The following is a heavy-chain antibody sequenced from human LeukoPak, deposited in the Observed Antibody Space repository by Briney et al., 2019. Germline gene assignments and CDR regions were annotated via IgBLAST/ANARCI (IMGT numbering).Heavy chain of an antibody. CDR1: GDSVSSNSAS. CDR3: SRSDGASDFDY. CDR2: PYYRSKWYN. V-gene: IGHV6-1*01. D-gene: IGHD5-24*01. J-gene: IGHJ4*02. Sequence: SQTLSLTCAISGDSVSSNSASWTWIRQSPSGGLEWLGRPYYRSKWYNDYAVSLKSRMSINPDTSKNQFSLQLNSVTPEDTAVYYCSRSDGASDFDYWGQGTLVTVSS.